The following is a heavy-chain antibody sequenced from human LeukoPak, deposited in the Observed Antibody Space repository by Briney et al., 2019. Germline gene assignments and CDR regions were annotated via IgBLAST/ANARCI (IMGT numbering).Heavy chain of an antibody. V-gene: IGHV1-24*01. Sequence: ASVKVSCKVSGYTFTELSMHWVRQAPGKGLEWMGGFDPEDGETIYAQKFQGRVTMTEDTSTDTAYMELSSLRSEDTAVYYCATDSRSPRYDILTGFDAFDIWGQGTMVTVSS. CDR3: ATDSRSPRYDILTGFDAFDI. D-gene: IGHD3-9*01. J-gene: IGHJ3*02. CDR2: FDPEDGET. CDR1: GYTFTELS.